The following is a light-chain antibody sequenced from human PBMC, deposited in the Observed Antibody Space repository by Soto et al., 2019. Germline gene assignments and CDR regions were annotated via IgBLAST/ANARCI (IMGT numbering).Light chain of an antibody. Sequence: QSVLTQPRSVSGSPGQSVTISCTGTSSDVGDYNYVSWVQHHPGKAPQLMIYDVNKRPSGVPDRFSGSKSGNTASLTISGLQADDEADYYCCSYAGSYSFGVFGTGTKLTVL. V-gene: IGLV2-11*01. CDR1: SSDVGDYNY. CDR3: CSYAGSYSFGV. CDR2: DVN. J-gene: IGLJ1*01.